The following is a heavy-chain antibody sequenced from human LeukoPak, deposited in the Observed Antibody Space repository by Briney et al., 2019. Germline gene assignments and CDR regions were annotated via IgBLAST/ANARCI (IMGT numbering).Heavy chain of an antibody. J-gene: IGHJ4*02. CDR3: ARLSSGDGVPLDY. V-gene: IGHV4-38-2*02. CDR2: IYHSGST. CDR1: GYSTSSGYY. Sequence: PSETLSLTCTVSGYSTSSGYYWGWIRPPPGKGLEWIGSIYHSGSTYYNPSLKSRVTISVDTSKNQFSLKLSSVTAADTAVYYCARLSSGDGVPLDYWGQGTLVTVSS. D-gene: IGHD6-19*01.